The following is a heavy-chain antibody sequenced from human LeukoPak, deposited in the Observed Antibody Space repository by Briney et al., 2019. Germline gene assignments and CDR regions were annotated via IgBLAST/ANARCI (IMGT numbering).Heavy chain of an antibody. CDR2: ISSSSSYI. CDR3: AREGTVTKSFDY. CDR1: GFTFSSYS. D-gene: IGHD4-17*01. V-gene: IGHV3-21*01. J-gene: IGHJ4*02. Sequence: GGSLRLSCAASGFTFSSYSMNWVRQAPGKGLLWVSSISSSSSYIYYADSVKGRFTISRDNAKNSLYLQMNSLRAEDTAVYYCAREGTVTKSFDYWGQGTLVTVSS.